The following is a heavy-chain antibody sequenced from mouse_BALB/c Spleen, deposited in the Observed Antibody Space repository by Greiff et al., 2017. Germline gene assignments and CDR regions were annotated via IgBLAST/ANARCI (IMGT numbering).Heavy chain of an antibody. CDR1: GYTFTSYY. Sequence: QDQLQQSGPELVKPGASVKMSCKASGYTFTSYYIHWVKQRPGQGLEWIGWIYPGDGSTKYNEKFKGKTTLTADKSSSTAYMLLSSLTSEDSAIYFCARGDYDEGPFAYWGQGTLVTVSA. CDR3: ARGDYDEGPFAY. V-gene: IGHV1S56*01. CDR2: IYPGDGST. D-gene: IGHD2-4*01. J-gene: IGHJ3*01.